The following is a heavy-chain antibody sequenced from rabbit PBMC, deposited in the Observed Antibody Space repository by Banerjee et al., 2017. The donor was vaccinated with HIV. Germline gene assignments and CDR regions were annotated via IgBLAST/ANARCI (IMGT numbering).Heavy chain of an antibody. D-gene: IGHD4-1*01. J-gene: IGHJ4*01. V-gene: IGHV1S8*01. CDR3: ARDLAGVIGWNFNL. Sequence: KGRFTISSDNAQNTVFLQMTSLTAADTATYFCARDLAGVIGWNFNLWGPGTLVTVS.